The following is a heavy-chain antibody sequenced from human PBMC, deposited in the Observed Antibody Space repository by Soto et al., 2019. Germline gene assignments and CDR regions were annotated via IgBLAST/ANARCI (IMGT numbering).Heavy chain of an antibody. D-gene: IGHD3-10*01. CDR2: IYYSGTT. V-gene: IGHV4-59*01. CDR3: ARGSFSGGHGGLDI. CDR1: GDSISGSY. Sequence: SETLSLTCTVSGDSISGSYWSWLRQPPGKGLEWIGYIYYSGTTNYNPSLKSRVIISLDTSRNQFSLILSSLTAADTASYYCARGSFSGGHGGLDIWGQGTLVTVSS. J-gene: IGHJ4*02.